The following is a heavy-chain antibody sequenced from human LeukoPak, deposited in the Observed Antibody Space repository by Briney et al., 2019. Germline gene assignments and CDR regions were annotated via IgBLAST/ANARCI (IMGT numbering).Heavy chain of an antibody. Sequence: GGSLRLSCAASGFTFSTYAMHWVRQAPGKGLEWATLISYDGSNKYYADSVKGRFTISRDNSKNTLYLQMNSLRAEDTAVYYCARAGGQLLHGFGYFEYWGQGTLVTVSS. CDR1: GFTFSTYA. CDR3: ARAGGQLLHGFGYFEY. J-gene: IGHJ4*02. D-gene: IGHD6-13*01. CDR2: ISYDGSNK. V-gene: IGHV3-30*04.